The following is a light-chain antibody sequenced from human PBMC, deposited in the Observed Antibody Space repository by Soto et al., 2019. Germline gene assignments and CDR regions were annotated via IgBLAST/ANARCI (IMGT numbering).Light chain of an antibody. CDR3: SSYAGSNNLV. V-gene: IGLV2-8*01. J-gene: IGLJ3*02. CDR1: RSDVGGYNY. Sequence: QSALTQPPSASGSPGQSVTISCAGTRSDVGGYNYVSWYQQHPGKAPKLMIYEVSKRPSGVPDRFSGSKSGNTASLTVSGIPAEDEADYYCSSYAGSNNLVFGGGTKLTGL. CDR2: EVS.